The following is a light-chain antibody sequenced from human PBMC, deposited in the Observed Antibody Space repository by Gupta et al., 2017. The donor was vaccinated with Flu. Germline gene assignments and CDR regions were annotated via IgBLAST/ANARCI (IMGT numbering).Light chain of an antibody. Sequence: SGDELGGKFTCWYQQKPGQSPVLVIYQDKKRPPGIPERFSGSNSGNIATLTISGAQAMDEADYFCQAWDTTSNCVFGGGTKLTVL. J-gene: IGLJ3*02. CDR3: QAWDTTSNCV. CDR2: QDK. CDR1: ELGGKF. V-gene: IGLV3-1*01.